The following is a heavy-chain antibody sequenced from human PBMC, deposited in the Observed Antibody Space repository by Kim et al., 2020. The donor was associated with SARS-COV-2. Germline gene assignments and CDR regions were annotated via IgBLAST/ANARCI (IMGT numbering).Heavy chain of an antibody. Sequence: RFTIARDNAKNSLYLQMNSLRAEDTAVYYCASQGRTGQLLSLYYYYGMDVWGQGTTVTVSS. D-gene: IGHD2-2*01. J-gene: IGHJ6*02. V-gene: IGHV3-11*06. CDR3: ASQGRTGQLLSLYYYYGMDV.